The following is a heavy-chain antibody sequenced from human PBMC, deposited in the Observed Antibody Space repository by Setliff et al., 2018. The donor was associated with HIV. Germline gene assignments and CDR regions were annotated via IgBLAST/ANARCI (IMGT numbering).Heavy chain of an antibody. J-gene: IGHJ4*02. CDR1: GFTFSDYY. CDR2: ISSSGSTI. Sequence: PGGSLRLSCAASGFTFSDYYMSWIRQAPGKGLEWVSYISSSGSTIYYADSVKGRFTISRDNAKNSLYLQMNSLRAEDTAAYYCAGDRSITMVRGVIPYWGQGTLVTVSS. D-gene: IGHD3-10*01. CDR3: AGDRSITMVRGVIPY. V-gene: IGHV3-11*04.